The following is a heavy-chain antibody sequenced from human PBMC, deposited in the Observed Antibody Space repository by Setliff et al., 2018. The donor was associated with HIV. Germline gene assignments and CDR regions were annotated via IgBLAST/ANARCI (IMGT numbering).Heavy chain of an antibody. J-gene: IGHJ4*02. V-gene: IGHV4-31*03. CDR1: GGSISTGGYY. CDR2: IYYRGTT. CDR3: ARTTIVAVPAANYYFDF. Sequence: SEALSLTCTVSGGSISTGGYYWSWIRQQPGKGLEWIGYIYYRGTTHYNPSLRSRATLSVDTSKNQFSLNLRSVTVADTAVYYCARTTIVAVPAANYYFDFWGQGDLVTVSS. D-gene: IGHD2-2*01.